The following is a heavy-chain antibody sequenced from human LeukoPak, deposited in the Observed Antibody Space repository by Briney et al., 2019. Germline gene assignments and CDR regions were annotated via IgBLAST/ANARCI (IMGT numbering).Heavy chain of an antibody. CDR1: GYTFTSYG. D-gene: IGHD2-2*01. Sequence: ASVKVSCKASGYTFTSYGISWVRQAPGQGLEWMGWISAYNGNTNYAQKLQGRVTMTTDTSTSTAYMELRSLRSDDTAVYYRARGGGYCSSTSCSYFQHWGQGTLVTVSS. CDR2: ISAYNGNT. V-gene: IGHV1-18*01. J-gene: IGHJ1*01. CDR3: ARGGGYCSSTSCSYFQH.